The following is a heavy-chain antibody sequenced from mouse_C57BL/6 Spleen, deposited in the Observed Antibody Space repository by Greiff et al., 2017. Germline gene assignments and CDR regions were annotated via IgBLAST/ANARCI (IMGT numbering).Heavy chain of an antibody. J-gene: IGHJ1*03. Sequence: QVQLQQPGAELVRPGSSVKLSCKASGYTFTSYWMDWVKQRPGQGLEWIGNIYPSDSETHYNQKFKDKATLTVDKSSSTAYMQLSSLTSEDSAVYYCARKYYGSKYFDVWGTGTTVTVSS. CDR2: IYPSDSET. D-gene: IGHD1-1*01. CDR3: ARKYYGSKYFDV. CDR1: GYTFTSYW. V-gene: IGHV1-61*01.